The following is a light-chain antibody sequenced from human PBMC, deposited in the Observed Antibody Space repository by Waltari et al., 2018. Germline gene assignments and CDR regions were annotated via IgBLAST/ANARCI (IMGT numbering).Light chain of an antibody. V-gene: IGLV1-40*01. CDR1: NSNTGAGYD. J-gene: IGLJ2*01. CDR3: QSYDNTLSVV. Sequence: QSVLTQPPSVSGAPGQRVTISCTGSNSNTGAGYDVPWYQQLPGTAPKPLIFLNSHWPSGVPDRFSGSRSGTSASLAITGLQADDEAIYYCQSYDNTLSVVFGGGTKVTVL. CDR2: LNS.